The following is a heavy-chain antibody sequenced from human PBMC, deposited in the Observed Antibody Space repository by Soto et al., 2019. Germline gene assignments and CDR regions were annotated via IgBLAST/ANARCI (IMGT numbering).Heavy chain of an antibody. J-gene: IGHJ6*02. CDR2: IWYDGSNK. CDR1: GFTVSSNY. D-gene: IGHD6-13*01. CDR3: ARDDGSSWPGNYYYYGMDV. Sequence: GGSLRLSCAASGFTVSSNYMSWVRQAPGKGLEWVAVIWYDGSNKYYADSVKGRFTISRDNSKNTLYLQMNSLRAEDTAVYYCARDDGSSWPGNYYYYGMDVWGQGTTVTVSS. V-gene: IGHV3-33*08.